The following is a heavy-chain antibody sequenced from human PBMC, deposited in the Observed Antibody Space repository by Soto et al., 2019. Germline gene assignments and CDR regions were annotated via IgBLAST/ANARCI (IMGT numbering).Heavy chain of an antibody. Sequence: PSETLSLTCTVSGGSISSYYLSWIRQPPGKGLEWIGYIYYSGSTNYNPSLKSRVTISVDTSKNQFSLKLSSVTAADTAVYYCARDLGRIAVAGLYYGMDVWGQGTTVTVYS. J-gene: IGHJ6*02. V-gene: IGHV4-59*01. D-gene: IGHD6-19*01. CDR1: GGSISSYY. CDR3: ARDLGRIAVAGLYYGMDV. CDR2: IYYSGST.